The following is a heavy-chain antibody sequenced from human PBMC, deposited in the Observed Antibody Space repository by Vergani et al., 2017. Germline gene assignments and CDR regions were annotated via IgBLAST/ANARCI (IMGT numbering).Heavy chain of an antibody. CDR2: IKSDGSIT. CDR3: AKNPNTKGYMDV. D-gene: IGHD2/OR15-2a*01. V-gene: IGHV3-74*03. Sequence: DVHLAESGGGFFQPGGSLRLSCSASGFSFNSYWMHWVRQVPGKGLLWVSRIKSDGSITAYADSVKGRFTISRDNAQNTLYLQMNSLRAEDTAVYYCAKNPNTKGYMDVWGKGTTVTVSS. CDR1: GFSFNSYW. J-gene: IGHJ6*03.